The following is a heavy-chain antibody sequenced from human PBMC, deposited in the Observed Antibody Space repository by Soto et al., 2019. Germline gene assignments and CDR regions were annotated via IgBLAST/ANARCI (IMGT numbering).Heavy chain of an antibody. CDR2: VSHDGRNT. CDR3: AKGGRQWLVTSDFNY. D-gene: IGHD6-19*01. Sequence: VQLVESGGGVVQPGRSLRLSCAASGFTFSDYAMHWVRQAPGKGLEWVAVVSHDGRNTHYADSVKGRFTISRYSSKNTVSLEMTSLIAEDTAVYYCAKGGRQWLVTSDFNYWGQGALVTVSS. V-gene: IGHV3-30*18. CDR1: GFTFSDYA. J-gene: IGHJ4*02.